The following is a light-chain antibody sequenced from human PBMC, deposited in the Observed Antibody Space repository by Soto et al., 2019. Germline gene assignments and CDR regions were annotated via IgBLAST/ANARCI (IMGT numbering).Light chain of an antibody. CDR2: KAS. CDR1: HFISSW. Sequence: DIQMTQSPSTLSAFVGDRVTITCRASHFISSWLAWYQQKPGKAPKLLIYKASSLESGVPSRFSGSGSGSDFTLTISSLQPDDFATYYCQQYKSYPWTFGQGTKVEIK. V-gene: IGKV1-5*03. J-gene: IGKJ1*01. CDR3: QQYKSYPWT.